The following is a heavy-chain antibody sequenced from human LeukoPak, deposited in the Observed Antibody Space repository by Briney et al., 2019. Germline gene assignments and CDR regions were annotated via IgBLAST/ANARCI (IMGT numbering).Heavy chain of an antibody. CDR2: ISGSGGST. V-gene: IGHV3-23*01. J-gene: IGHJ4*02. CDR1: GFTFSSYA. Sequence: PGGSLRLSCAASGFTFSSYAMSWVRQAPGKGLEWVSAISGSGGSTYYADSVKGRFIISRDNSKNTLYLQMNSLRAEDTAVYYCAKALYIVVVPAAPFDYWGQGTLVTVSS. CDR3: AKALYIVVVPAAPFDY. D-gene: IGHD2-2*01.